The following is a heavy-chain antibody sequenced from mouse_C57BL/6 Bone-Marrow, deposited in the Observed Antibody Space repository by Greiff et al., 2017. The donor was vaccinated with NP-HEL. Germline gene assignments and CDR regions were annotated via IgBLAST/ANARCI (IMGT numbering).Heavy chain of an antibody. J-gene: IGHJ2*01. CDR3: ARRAISAPIYYDLDY. CDR2: IYPGDGDT. CDR1: GYAFSSYW. Sequence: VQLQQSGAELVKPGASVKISCKASGYAFSSYWMNWVKQRPGKGLEWIGQIYPGDGDTNYNGKFKGKATLTADKSSSTAYMQLSSLTSEDSAVYFCARRAISAPIYYDLDYWGQGTTLTVSS. V-gene: IGHV1-80*01. D-gene: IGHD2-4*01.